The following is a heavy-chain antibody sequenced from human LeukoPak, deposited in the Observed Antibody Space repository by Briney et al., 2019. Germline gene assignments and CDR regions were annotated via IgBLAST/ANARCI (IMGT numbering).Heavy chain of an antibody. D-gene: IGHD5-18*01. CDR3: ASRSTYTYGRTGSFEY. Sequence: PGGSLRLSCAASGFTFSSYSMNWVRQAPGKGLEWVSYISSSSSTIYYADSVKGRFTISRDNAKNSLYLQMNSLRAEDTAIYYCASRSTYTYGRTGSFEYWGQGTLVTVSS. V-gene: IGHV3-48*01. J-gene: IGHJ4*02. CDR2: ISSSSSTI. CDR1: GFTFSSYS.